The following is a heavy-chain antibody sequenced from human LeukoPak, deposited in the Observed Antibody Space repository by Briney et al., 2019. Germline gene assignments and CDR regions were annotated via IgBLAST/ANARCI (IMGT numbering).Heavy chain of an antibody. CDR3: ARDRYAGTTFYYYYGMDV. CDR1: GYTLTELS. V-gene: IGHV1-24*01. J-gene: IGHJ6*02. Sequence: GASVKVSCKVSGYTLTELSMHWVRQAPGKGLEWMGGFDPEDGETIYAQKFQGRVTMTEDTSTDTAYMELSSLRSEDTAVYYCARDRYAGTTFYYYYGMDVWGQGTTATVSS. D-gene: IGHD1-7*01. CDR2: FDPEDGET.